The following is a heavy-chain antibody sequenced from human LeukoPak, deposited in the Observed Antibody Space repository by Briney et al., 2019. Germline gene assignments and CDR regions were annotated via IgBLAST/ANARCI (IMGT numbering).Heavy chain of an antibody. CDR3: AKGNYYYDSSGYLDY. CDR2: IKQDGSEK. J-gene: IGHJ4*02. Sequence: GGSLRLSCAASGFTVSNYWMGWVRQAPGKGLEWVANIKQDGSEKRYVDPVKGRFTISRDNAKNSLYLQMNSLRAEDMALYYCAKGNYYYDSSGYLDYWGQGTLVTVSS. CDR1: GFTVSNYW. V-gene: IGHV3-7*03. D-gene: IGHD3-22*01.